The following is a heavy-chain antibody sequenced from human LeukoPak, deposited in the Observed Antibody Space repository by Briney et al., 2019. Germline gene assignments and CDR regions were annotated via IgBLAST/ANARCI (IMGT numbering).Heavy chain of an antibody. J-gene: IGHJ4*02. Sequence: PGGSLRLSCEASGFTFDNYAMRWVRQAPGRRLEWVAVISFDGNQEYYPDSVKGRFTISRDNSKNTLYLQMNGLKTEDTAVYYCAREGSIVARTDYWGQGALVIVSS. CDR2: ISFDGNQE. CDR3: AREGSIVARTDY. CDR1: GFTFDNYA. D-gene: IGHD3-16*02. V-gene: IGHV3-30-3*01.